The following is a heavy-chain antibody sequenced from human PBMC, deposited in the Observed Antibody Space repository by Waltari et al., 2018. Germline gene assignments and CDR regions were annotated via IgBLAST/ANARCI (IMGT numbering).Heavy chain of an antibody. CDR2: ISYDGSNK. CDR1: GFTFSSYG. Sequence: QVQLVESGGGVVQPGRSLRLSCAASGFTFSSYGLHWVRQAPGKGLEWVAVISYDGSNKYYADSVKGRFTISRDNSKNTLYLQMNSLRAEDTAVYYCAKNYDSSVYYYAFDYWGQGTLVTVSS. CDR3: AKNYDSSVYYYAFDY. D-gene: IGHD3-22*01. J-gene: IGHJ4*02. V-gene: IGHV3-30*18.